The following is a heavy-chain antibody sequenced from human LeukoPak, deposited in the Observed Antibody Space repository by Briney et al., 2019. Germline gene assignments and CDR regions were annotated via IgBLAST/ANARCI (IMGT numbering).Heavy chain of an antibody. CDR3: ARVVRVMHFDY. CDR1: GFTFSSYS. D-gene: IGHD3/OR15-3a*01. J-gene: IGHJ4*02. CDR2: IYSGGST. V-gene: IGHV3-53*01. Sequence: GGSLRLSCAASGFTFSSYSMNWVRQAPGKGLEWVSVIYSGGSTYYADSVKGRFTISRDNSKNTLYLQMNSLRAEDTAVYYCARVVRVMHFDYWGQGTLVTVSS.